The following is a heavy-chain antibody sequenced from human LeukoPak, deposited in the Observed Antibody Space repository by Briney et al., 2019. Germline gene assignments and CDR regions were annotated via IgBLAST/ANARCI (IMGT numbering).Heavy chain of an antibody. CDR1: GGTFSSYA. V-gene: IGHV1-69*13. D-gene: IGHD6-6*01. J-gene: IGHJ5*02. CDR3: AREAPFQYSSSWFDP. Sequence: SVKVSCKASGGTFSSYAISWVRQAPGQGLEWMGGIIPIFGTANYAQKFQGRVTITADESTSTAYMELSSLRSEDTAVYYCAREAPFQYSSSWFDPWGQGTLVTVSS. CDR2: IIPIFGTA.